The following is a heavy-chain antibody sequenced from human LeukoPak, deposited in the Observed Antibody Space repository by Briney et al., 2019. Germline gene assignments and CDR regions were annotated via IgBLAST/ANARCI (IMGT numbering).Heavy chain of an antibody. V-gene: IGHV4-39*07. CDR1: GGSISSSSYY. Sequence: PSETLSLTCTVSGGSISSSSYYWGWIRQPPGKGLEWIGSIYYSGSTYYNPSLKSRVTISVDTSKNQFSLKLSSVTAADTAVYYCARNEEIVVVVAALSWFDPWGQGTLVTVSS. CDR3: ARNEEIVVVVAALSWFDP. CDR2: IYYSGST. J-gene: IGHJ5*02. D-gene: IGHD2-15*01.